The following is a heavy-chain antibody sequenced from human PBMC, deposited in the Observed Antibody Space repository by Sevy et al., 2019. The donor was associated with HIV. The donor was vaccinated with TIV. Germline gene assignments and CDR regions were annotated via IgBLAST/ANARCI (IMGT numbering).Heavy chain of an antibody. J-gene: IGHJ3*02. Sequence: SETLSLTCAVSGGSMNSDHWNWIRQPPGKGLEWIGYVYYTGGTNYNPPLKNRVTISVDRTKNQFSLKLTSVTAADTAVHYCARRNDFDIWGQGTMVTVSS. CDR1: GGSMNSDH. CDR3: ARRNDFDI. CDR2: VYYTGGT. V-gene: IGHV4-59*08.